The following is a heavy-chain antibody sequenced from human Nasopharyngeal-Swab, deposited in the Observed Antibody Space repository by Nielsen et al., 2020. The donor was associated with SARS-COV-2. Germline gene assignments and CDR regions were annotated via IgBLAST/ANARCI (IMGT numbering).Heavy chain of an antibody. V-gene: IGHV3-9*01. J-gene: IGHJ4*02. CDR1: GFTFDDYT. CDR3: ARGTADYSNPSFDY. Sequence: GGSLRLSCAASGFTFDDYTMYWVRQTPGKGLEWVSGINLNSASKGYADSVKGRFTISRDNAKNSLYLLMNSLRSEDTALYYCARGTADYSNPSFDYWGQGTLVTVSS. CDR2: INLNSASK. D-gene: IGHD4-11*01.